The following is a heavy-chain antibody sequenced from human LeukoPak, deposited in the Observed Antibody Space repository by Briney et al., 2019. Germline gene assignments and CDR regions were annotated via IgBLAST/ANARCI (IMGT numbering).Heavy chain of an antibody. D-gene: IGHD6-13*01. CDR3: ARGASSSWPYYYYYYMDV. Sequence: PSETLSLTCTVSGGSISSYYWSWIRQPPGKGLEWIGYIYYSGSTNYNPSLKSRVTISVDTSKNQFSLKLSSVTAADTAVYYCARGASSSWPYYYYYYMDVWGKGTTVTVSS. CDR1: GGSISSYY. V-gene: IGHV4-59*01. CDR2: IYYSGST. J-gene: IGHJ6*03.